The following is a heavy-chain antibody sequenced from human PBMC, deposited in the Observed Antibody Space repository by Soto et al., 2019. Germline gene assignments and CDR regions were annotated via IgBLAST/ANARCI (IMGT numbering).Heavy chain of an antibody. CDR3: AREKVPAAVSGGDYYYYGMDV. J-gene: IGHJ6*02. CDR2: IIPIFGTA. CDR1: GGTFSSYA. D-gene: IGHD2-2*01. Sequence: QVQLVQSGAEVKKPGSSVKVSCKASGGTFSSYAISWVRQAPGQGLEWMGGIIPIFGTANYAQKFQGRVTITADESTSTAYMELSSLRSEDTAVYYCAREKVPAAVSGGDYYYYGMDVWGQGTTVTVSS. V-gene: IGHV1-69*01.